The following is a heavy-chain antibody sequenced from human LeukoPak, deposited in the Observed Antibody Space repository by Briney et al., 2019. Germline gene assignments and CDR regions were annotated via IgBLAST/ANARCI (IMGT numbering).Heavy chain of an antibody. Sequence: SETPSLTCAVSGGSISSGGYSWSWIRQPPGKGLEWIGYIYHSGSTYYNPSLKSRVTISVDRSKNQFSLKLSSVTAADTAVYYCARALELATDYWGQGTLVTVSS. CDR1: GGSISSGGYS. CDR3: ARALELATDY. V-gene: IGHV4-30-2*01. J-gene: IGHJ4*02. CDR2: IYHSGST. D-gene: IGHD5-24*01.